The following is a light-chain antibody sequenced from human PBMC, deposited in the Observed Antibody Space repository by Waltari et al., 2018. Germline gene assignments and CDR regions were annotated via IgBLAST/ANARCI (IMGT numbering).Light chain of an antibody. CDR1: LLHSYGYNC. Sequence: LLHSYGYNCCHWYLTKPGQSPQLLIYLSFVCASGVPDRFTGSGAGTDFTLKISRVEADDVGLYYCMQALHTPPTFGQGTRAEIK. CDR2: LSF. J-gene: IGKJ1*01. V-gene: IGKV2-28*01. CDR3: MQALHTPPT.